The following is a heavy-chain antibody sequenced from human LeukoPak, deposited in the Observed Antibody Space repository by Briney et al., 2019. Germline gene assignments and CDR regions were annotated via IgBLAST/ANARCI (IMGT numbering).Heavy chain of an antibody. J-gene: IGHJ4*02. D-gene: IGHD6-6*01. CDR3: ATGGLYSIGLTF. V-gene: IGHV1-24*01. CDR1: GYTPTELS. CDR2: FDPEDGET. Sequence: ASVKVSCKVSGYTPTELSMHWVRQAPGKGLEWMGGFDPEDGETIYAQKFQGRVTMTEDTSTDTAYMELSSLRSEDTAVYYCATGGLYSIGLTFWGQGTLVTVSS.